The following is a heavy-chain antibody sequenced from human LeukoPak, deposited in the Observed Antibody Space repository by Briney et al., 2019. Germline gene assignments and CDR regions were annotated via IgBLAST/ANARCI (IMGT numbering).Heavy chain of an antibody. Sequence: GGSLRLSCAASGFTFSSYGMHWVRQAPGKGLEWVAVISYDGSKKYYADSVKGRFTISRDNSKNTLYLQMNSLRAEDTAVYYCAKNGFYYDSSGYYGNWGQGTLVTVSS. J-gene: IGHJ4*02. V-gene: IGHV3-30*18. CDR2: ISYDGSKK. CDR3: AKNGFYYDSSGYYGN. CDR1: GFTFSSYG. D-gene: IGHD3-22*01.